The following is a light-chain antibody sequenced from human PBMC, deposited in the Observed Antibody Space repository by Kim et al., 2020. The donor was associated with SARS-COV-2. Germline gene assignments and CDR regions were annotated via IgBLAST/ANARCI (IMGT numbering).Light chain of an antibody. CDR1: QSVSSSY. CDR3: QQYGSSPQT. J-gene: IGKJ1*01. Sequence: SPWESATLSCMASQSVSSSYLAWDLQKPGQEPSRLIYGASSRATVIPDRFSGSGSGTDFTLTISRLEPEDFAVYYCQQYGSSPQTFGQGTKVDIK. CDR2: GAS. V-gene: IGKV3-20*01.